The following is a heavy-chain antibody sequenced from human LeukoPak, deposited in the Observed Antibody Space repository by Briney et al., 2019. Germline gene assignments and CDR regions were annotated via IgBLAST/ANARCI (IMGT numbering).Heavy chain of an antibody. V-gene: IGHV3-21*04. Sequence: PGGSLRLSCAASGFTFSSYSMNWVRQAPGKGLEWVSSISSSSSYIYYADSVKGRFTISRDNAKNSLYLQMNSLRAEDTAVYYCARVGVSHYDFWSGRKKALDYYYGMDVWGQETTVTVSS. CDR1: GFTFSSYS. CDR2: ISSSSSYI. CDR3: ARVGVSHYDFWSGRKKALDYYYGMDV. J-gene: IGHJ6*02. D-gene: IGHD3-3*01.